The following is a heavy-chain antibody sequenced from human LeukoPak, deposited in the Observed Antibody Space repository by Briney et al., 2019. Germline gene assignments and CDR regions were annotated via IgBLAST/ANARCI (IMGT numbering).Heavy chain of an antibody. J-gene: IGHJ4*02. Sequence: PSETLSLTCTVSGDSINYYYWSWIRQSPGKGLEWIGYVYYNGSAKYNPSLKSRVTISADMSKNQFSLKVSSVTEADTANYYCARKGGHFDYWGQGTLVTVSS. V-gene: IGHV4-59*01. CDR2: VYYNGSA. D-gene: IGHD2-15*01. CDR1: GDSINYYY. CDR3: ARKGGHFDY.